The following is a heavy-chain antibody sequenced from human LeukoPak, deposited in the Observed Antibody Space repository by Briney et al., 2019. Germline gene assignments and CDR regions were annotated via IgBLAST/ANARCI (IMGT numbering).Heavy chain of an antibody. D-gene: IGHD5-12*01. V-gene: IGHV3-7*01. CDR3: ARDAGHSGYDLLDY. CDR1: GFTFSSYW. J-gene: IGHJ4*02. Sequence: GGSLRLSCADSGFTFSSYWMNWVRQAPGEGLEWVANIKHDGSEKYYADFVKGRFTISRDNAKNSLYLQMDSLRAEDTAVYYCARDAGHSGYDLLDYWGQGTLVTVSS. CDR2: IKHDGSEK.